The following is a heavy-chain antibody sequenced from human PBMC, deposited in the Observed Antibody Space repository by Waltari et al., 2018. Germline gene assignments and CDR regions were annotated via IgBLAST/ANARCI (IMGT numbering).Heavy chain of an antibody. CDR1: GYSISSGYY. D-gene: IGHD1-1*01. J-gene: IGHJ3*02. Sequence: QVQLQESGPGLVKPSETLSLTCVVPGYSISSGYYWGWIRQPPGKGLEWIGSIYHSGNTYYNPSLKSRVTISVDTSKNQFSLNLTSVTAADTAVYYCARSRTTGTSYAALDIWGQGTMVTVSS. CDR2: IYHSGNT. V-gene: IGHV4-38-2*01. CDR3: ARSRTTGTSYAALDI.